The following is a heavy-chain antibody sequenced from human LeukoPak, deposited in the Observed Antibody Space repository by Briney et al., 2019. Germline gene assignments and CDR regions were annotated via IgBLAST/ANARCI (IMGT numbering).Heavy chain of an antibody. J-gene: IGHJ4*02. CDR1: GYSFTSYW. V-gene: IGHV5-51*01. D-gene: IGHD3-10*01. CDR2: IYPDDSDT. Sequence: GESLKISCKGSGYSFTSYWIGWVRQMPGKGLEWRGIIYPDDSDTRYSPSFQGQVTISVDKSISTAYLQWSSLKASDTAMYYCAASGSYYDKHFDYWGQGTLVTVSS. CDR3: AASGSYYDKHFDY.